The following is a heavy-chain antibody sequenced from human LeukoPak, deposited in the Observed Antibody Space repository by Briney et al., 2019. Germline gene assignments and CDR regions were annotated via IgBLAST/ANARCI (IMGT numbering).Heavy chain of an antibody. D-gene: IGHD2-2*01. CDR1: GFTFSSYD. V-gene: IGHV3-13*01. CDR2: IGTAGDT. J-gene: IGHJ6*02. CDR3: ARGGYCSSTSCYRDYYYGMDV. Sequence: GGSLRLSCAASGFTFSSYDMHWVRQATGKGLEWVSAIGTAGDTYYPGSVKGRFTISRENAKNSLYLKMNSLRAGDTAVYYCARGGYCSSTSCYRDYYYGMDVWGQGTTVTVSS.